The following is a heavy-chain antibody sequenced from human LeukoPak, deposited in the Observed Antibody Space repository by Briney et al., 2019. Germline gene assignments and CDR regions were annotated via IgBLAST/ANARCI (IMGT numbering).Heavy chain of an antibody. CDR3: ARAGDYGDYGGSLDAFDI. V-gene: IGHV3-11*04. Sequence: PGGSLRLSCAASGFTFSDYYMSWIRQAPGKGLEWVSYISSSGSTIYYADSVKGRFTISRDNAKNSLYLQMNSLRAEDAAVYYCARAGDYGDYGGSLDAFDIWGQGTMVTVSS. CDR2: ISSSGSTI. CDR1: GFTFSDYY. J-gene: IGHJ3*02. D-gene: IGHD4-17*01.